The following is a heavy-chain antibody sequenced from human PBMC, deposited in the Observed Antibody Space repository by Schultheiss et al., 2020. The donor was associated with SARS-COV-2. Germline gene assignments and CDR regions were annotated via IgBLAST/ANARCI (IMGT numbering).Heavy chain of an antibody. CDR1: GGSISSYY. CDR3: AREGLLVGYGEKWFDP. J-gene: IGHJ5*02. V-gene: IGHV4-59*01. Sequence: SQTLSLTCTVSGGSISSYYWSWIRQPPGKGLEWIGYIYYSVRTNYNPSLKSRVTISVDTSKNQFSMKLSSVTAADTAVYYCAREGLLVGYGEKWFDPWGQGTLVTVSS. D-gene: IGHD4-17*01. CDR2: IYYSVRT.